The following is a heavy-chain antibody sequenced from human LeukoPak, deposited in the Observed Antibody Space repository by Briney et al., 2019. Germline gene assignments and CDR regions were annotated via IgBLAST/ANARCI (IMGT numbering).Heavy chain of an antibody. Sequence: GGSLRLSCAASRFTFSSYDMSWVRQAPGKGLEWVSYISGSGSAIYYADSVKGRFTISRDNAKNSLNLQMNSLRAEDTAVYYCARSHCDSDYYDYWGQGTLVTVSS. V-gene: IGHV3-48*03. D-gene: IGHD2-21*02. J-gene: IGHJ4*02. CDR2: ISGSGSAI. CDR1: RFTFSSYD. CDR3: ARSHCDSDYYDY.